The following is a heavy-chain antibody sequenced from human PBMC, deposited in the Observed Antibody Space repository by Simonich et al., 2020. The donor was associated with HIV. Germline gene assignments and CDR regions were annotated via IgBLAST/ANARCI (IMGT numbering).Heavy chain of an antibody. CDR1: GYSFTSYW. V-gene: IGHV5-51*01. D-gene: IGHD1-26*01. CDR3: ARQGYSGSLYYYYYYMDV. CDR2: IYPGDSGT. J-gene: IGHJ6*03. Sequence: EVQLVQSGAEVKKPGESLKISCKGSGYSFTSYWIGWLRQMPGKGLEWMGIIYPGDSGTRYSPSVQGQGTMSADKSISTAYLQWSSLKASDTAMYYCARQGYSGSLYYYYYYMDVWGKGTTVTVSS.